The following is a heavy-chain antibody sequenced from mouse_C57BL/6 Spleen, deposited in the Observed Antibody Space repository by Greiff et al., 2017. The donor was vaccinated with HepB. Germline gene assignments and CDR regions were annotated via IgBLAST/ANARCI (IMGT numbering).Heavy chain of an antibody. J-gene: IGHJ4*01. Sequence: VQLQQSGPELVKPGASVKISCKASGYAFSSSWMNWVKQRPGKGLEWIGRIYPGDGDTNYNGKFKGKATLTADKSSSTAYMQLSSLTSEDSAVYCCARLRRDYYAMDYWGQGTSVTVSS. D-gene: IGHD2-12*01. V-gene: IGHV1-82*01. CDR1: GYAFSSSW. CDR2: IYPGDGDT. CDR3: ARLRRDYYAMDY.